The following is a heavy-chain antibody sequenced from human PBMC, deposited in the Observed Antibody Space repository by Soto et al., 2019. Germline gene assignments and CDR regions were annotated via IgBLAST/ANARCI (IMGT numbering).Heavy chain of an antibody. CDR3: AKLWFGELSSEKVYYYGMDD. CDR2: INAGNGNT. V-gene: IGHV1-3*01. J-gene: IGHJ6*02. D-gene: IGHD3-10*01. CDR1: GYTFTSYA. Sequence: GASVKVSCKASGYTFTSYAMHWVRQAPGQRLEWMGWINAGNGNTKYSQKFQGRVTITRDTSASTAYMELSSLRSEDTAVYYCAKLWFGELSSEKVYYYGMDDWGQRTAVTVSS.